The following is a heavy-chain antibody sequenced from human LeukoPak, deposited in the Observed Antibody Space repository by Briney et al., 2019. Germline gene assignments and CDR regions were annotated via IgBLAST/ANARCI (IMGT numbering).Heavy chain of an antibody. CDR1: GGTFSSYE. V-gene: IGHV1-69*06. D-gene: IGHD2-2*01. CDR2: IIPMFGTA. CDR3: ASGTTDIVVVPATLRNYYFDY. J-gene: IGHJ4*02. Sequence: GASVKVSCKASGGTFSSYEISWVRQAPGQGLEWMGGIIPMFGTAKYAQKFQGRVTITADKSTSTAYMELSSRRSEDTAVYYCASGTTDIVVVPATLRNYYFDYWGQGTLVTVSS.